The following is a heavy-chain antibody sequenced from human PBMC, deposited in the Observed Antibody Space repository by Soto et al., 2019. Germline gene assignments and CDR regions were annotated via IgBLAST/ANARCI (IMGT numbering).Heavy chain of an antibody. CDR3: ASWRICGVATYYGMDV. CDR2: ISAYNGNT. J-gene: IGHJ6*02. CDR1: GYTFTSYG. Sequence: ASVKVSCKASGYTFTSYGISWVRQAPGQGLEWMGWISAYNGNTNYAQKLQGRVTMTTDTSTSTAYMELRSLRSDDTAVYYCASWRICGVATYYGMDVWGQGTTVTVSS. D-gene: IGHD3-3*01. V-gene: IGHV1-18*04.